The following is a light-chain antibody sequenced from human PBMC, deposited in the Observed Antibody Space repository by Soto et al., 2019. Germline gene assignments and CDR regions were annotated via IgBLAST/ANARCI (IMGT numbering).Light chain of an antibody. CDR1: QSVGSY. J-gene: IGKJ4*01. CDR2: DAF. Sequence: EIVLTQSPATLSLSPGERATLSCRASQSVGSYLAWYQQKPGQAPRLLIYDAFNRATGIPARFSGSRSGTDFTLTISSLEPEDFAVYYCQQRSNWPLTFVGGTKVEIK. CDR3: QQRSNWPLT. V-gene: IGKV3-11*01.